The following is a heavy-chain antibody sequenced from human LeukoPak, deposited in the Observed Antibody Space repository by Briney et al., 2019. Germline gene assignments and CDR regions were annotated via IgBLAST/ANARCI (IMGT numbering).Heavy chain of an antibody. CDR2: IIPIFGTA. CDR3: ATAHNPQQRVWDY. Sequence: ASVKVSCKASGGTFSSYAISWVRQAPGQGLEWMGGIIPIFGTANYAQKFQGRVTITADESTSTAYMELSSLRSEDTAVYYCATAHNPQQRVWDYWGQGTLVTVSS. CDR1: GGTFSSYA. D-gene: IGHD1-14*01. V-gene: IGHV1-69*13. J-gene: IGHJ4*02.